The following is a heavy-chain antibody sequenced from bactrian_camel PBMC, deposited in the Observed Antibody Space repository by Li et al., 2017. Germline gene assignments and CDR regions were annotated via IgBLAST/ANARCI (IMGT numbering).Heavy chain of an antibody. D-gene: IGHD2*01. CDR3: ATGADCGGYCGPWYLH. CDR1: GHSFENSD. V-gene: IGHV3S55*01. Sequence: HVQLVESGASVQAGGSLTLSCLASGHSFENSDMGWYRQAPGNECEMVSTINRNGIPYSADSVKGQFTISRDNAKNTVYLQMNSLKPEDTAVYYCATGADCGGYCGPWYLHWGQGTQVTVS. J-gene: IGHJ4*01. CDR2: INRNGIP.